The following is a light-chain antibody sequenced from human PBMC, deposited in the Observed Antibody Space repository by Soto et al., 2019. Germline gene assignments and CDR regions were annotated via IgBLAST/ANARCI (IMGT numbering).Light chain of an antibody. V-gene: IGKV3-15*01. J-gene: IGKJ2*01. CDR3: QHYNDLPGRYT. CDR2: GAS. CDR1: QSISRN. Sequence: EIVMTQSPATLSVSPGERATLSCSAGQSISRNLAWYQQKPGQAPRLLIYGASTRATGVPARLRGSGSGTEFTLTISSLQSEDFAGYYGQHYNDLPGRYTFGQGTRLEI.